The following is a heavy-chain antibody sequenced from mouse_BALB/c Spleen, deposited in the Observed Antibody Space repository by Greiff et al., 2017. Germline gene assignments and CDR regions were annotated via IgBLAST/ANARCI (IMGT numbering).Heavy chain of an antibody. V-gene: IGHV3-6*02. D-gene: IGHD1-2*01. Sequence: VQLKESGPGLVKPSQSLSLTCSVTGYSITSGYYWNWIRQFPGNKLEWMGYISYDGSNNYNPSLKNRISITRDTSKNQFFLKLNSVTTEDTATYYCAYLTTAVAYWGQGTLVTVSA. CDR3: AYLTTAVAY. CDR1: GYSITSGYY. CDR2: ISYDGSN. J-gene: IGHJ3*01.